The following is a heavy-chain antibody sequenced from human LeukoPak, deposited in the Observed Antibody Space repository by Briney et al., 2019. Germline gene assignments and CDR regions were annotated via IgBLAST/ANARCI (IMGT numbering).Heavy chain of an antibody. J-gene: IGHJ4*02. CDR2: ISAYNGNT. Sequence: ASVKVSCKASGYTFTSYGISWVRQAPGQGLEWMGWISAYNGNTNYAQKLQGRVTMTTDTSTSTAYMELRSLRSDDTAVYYCARERPYDYVWGSDYWGQGTLVTVSS. CDR1: GYTFTSYG. D-gene: IGHD3-16*01. V-gene: IGHV1-18*01. CDR3: ARERPYDYVWGSDY.